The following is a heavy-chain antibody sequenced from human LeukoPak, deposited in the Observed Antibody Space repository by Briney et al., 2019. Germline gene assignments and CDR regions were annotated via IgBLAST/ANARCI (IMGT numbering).Heavy chain of an antibody. CDR3: ARGPSSIAARPIDY. Sequence: PSETLSLTCAVYGGSFSGYYWSWIRQSPGKGLEWIGEINHSGSTNYNPSLKSRVTISVDTSKNQFSLKLSSVTAADTAVYYCARGPSSIAARPIDYWGQGTLVTVSS. J-gene: IGHJ4*02. CDR2: INHSGST. V-gene: IGHV4-34*01. D-gene: IGHD6-6*01. CDR1: GGSFSGYY.